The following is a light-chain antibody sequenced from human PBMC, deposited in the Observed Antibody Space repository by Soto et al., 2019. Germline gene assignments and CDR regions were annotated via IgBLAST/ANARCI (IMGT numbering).Light chain of an antibody. CDR2: GAS. J-gene: IGKJ2*01. CDR1: QSVSSN. V-gene: IGKV3-15*01. Sequence: EIVMTQSPATLSVSPGERATLSCRASQSVSSNLAWYQQKPGQAPRLLIYGASTRATGIPARFSGSGSGTEFTLNISSLQSEDVAVYICHQYNNWPHTFGQGTKLEIK. CDR3: HQYNNWPHT.